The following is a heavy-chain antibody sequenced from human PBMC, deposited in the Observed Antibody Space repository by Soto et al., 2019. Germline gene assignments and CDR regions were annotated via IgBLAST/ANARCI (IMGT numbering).Heavy chain of an antibody. CDR2: IKSKTDGGTT. CDR3: TKAHPRGPDY. J-gene: IGHJ4*02. Sequence: EVRLVESGGGLVKPGGSLRVSCAASGFTFSNAWMNWVRQAPGKGLEWVGRIKSKTDGGTTDYAAPVKDRFSISRDDSKNTLYLPMNSLTTEDTAVYYCTKAHPRGPDYWGQGTLVTVSS. CDR1: GFTFSNAW. V-gene: IGHV3-15*01.